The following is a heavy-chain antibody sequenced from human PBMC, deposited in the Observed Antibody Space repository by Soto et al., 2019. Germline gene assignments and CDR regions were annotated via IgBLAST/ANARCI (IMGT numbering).Heavy chain of an antibody. J-gene: IGHJ4*02. V-gene: IGHV2-5*02. CDR2: IYWDDDK. CDR3: AHRQLYCSSTACFDY. Sequence: QITLKESGPTLVKPTQPLTLTCTFSGFSLSTSEMGVGWIRQPPGKALEWLALIYWDDDKRYSPSLKSRLTITKDTSKNQVVLTMTNMDPVDTATYYCAHRQLYCSSTACFDYWGQGTLVTVSS. D-gene: IGHD2-2*01. CDR1: GFSLSTSEMG.